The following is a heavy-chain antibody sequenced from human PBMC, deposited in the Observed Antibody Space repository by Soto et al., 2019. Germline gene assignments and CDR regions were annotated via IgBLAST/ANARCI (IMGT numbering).Heavy chain of an antibody. J-gene: IGHJ6*03. CDR3: ARGRYDFWSGSTKPYYYYYYMDV. V-gene: IGHV4-59*01. Sequence: SETLSLTCTVSGGSISSYYWSWIRQPPGKGLEWIGYIYYSGSTNYNPSLKSRVTISVDTSKNQFSLKLSSVTAADTAVYYCARGRYDFWSGSTKPYYYYYYMDVWGKGTTVTVSS. CDR1: GGSISSYY. CDR2: IYYSGST. D-gene: IGHD3-3*01.